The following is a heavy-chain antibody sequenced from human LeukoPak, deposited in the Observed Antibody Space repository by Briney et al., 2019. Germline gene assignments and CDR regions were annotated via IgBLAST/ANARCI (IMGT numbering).Heavy chain of an antibody. J-gene: IGHJ4*02. V-gene: IGHV3-30*03. CDR3: ASPYYYDSSGPFDY. CDR1: GFTFSSYG. D-gene: IGHD3-22*01. Sequence: GGSLRLSCAASGFTFSSYGVHWVRQAPGKGLEWVALISYDRSNQYYADSVEGRFTISRDNSKDTLYLQMNSLRAEDTAVYYCASPYYYDSSGPFDYWGQGTLVTVSS. CDR2: ISYDRSNQ.